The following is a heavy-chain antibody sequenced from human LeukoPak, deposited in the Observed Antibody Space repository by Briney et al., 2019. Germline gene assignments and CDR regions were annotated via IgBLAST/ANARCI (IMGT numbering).Heavy chain of an antibody. CDR3: ARVVVVAATKYYYYMDV. Sequence: GGSLRLSCAASGFTFDDYAMSWVRQAPGKGLEWVSGINWNGGSTGYADSVKGRFTISRDNAKNSLYLQMNSLRAEDTALYYCARVVVVAATKYYYYMDVWGKGTTVTVSS. D-gene: IGHD2-15*01. V-gene: IGHV3-20*04. CDR2: INWNGGST. CDR1: GFTFDDYA. J-gene: IGHJ6*03.